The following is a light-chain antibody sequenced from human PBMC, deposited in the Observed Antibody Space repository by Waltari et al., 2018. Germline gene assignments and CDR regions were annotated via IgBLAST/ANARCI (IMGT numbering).Light chain of an antibody. CDR3: AAWDDSLSGPV. Sequence: QSVLTQPPSASGTPGQRVTISCSGSSSNIGSNYVYWYQQPPGTAPKLLIYRTKQRPSGVPDRFSGSKSGTSASLAISGLRSEDEADYYCAAWDDSLSGPVFGGGTKLTVL. J-gene: IGLJ2*01. CDR1: SSNIGSNY. V-gene: IGLV1-47*01. CDR2: RTK.